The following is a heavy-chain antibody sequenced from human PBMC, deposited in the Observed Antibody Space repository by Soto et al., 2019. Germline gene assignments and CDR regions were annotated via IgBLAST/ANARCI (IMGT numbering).Heavy chain of an antibody. J-gene: IGHJ4*02. CDR1: GFTFSRYS. CDR3: ARESGAYCGGDCYSDY. V-gene: IGHV3-21*01. CDR2: ITSSQNYM. D-gene: IGHD2-21*02. Sequence: GGSLRLSCAASGFTFSRYSMNWVRQAPGKGPEWVSSITSSQNYMYYADSVKGRFTISRDNAKNSLYLQMSSLRAEDTAVYYCARESGAYCGGDCYSDYWGQGTLVTVSS.